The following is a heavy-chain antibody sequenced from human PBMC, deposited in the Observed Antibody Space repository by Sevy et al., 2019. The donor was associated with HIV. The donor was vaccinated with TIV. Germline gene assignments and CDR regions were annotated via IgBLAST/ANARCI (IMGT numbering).Heavy chain of an antibody. CDR1: GFILNNYG. CDR3: AGQTAVGGRFDY. J-gene: IGHJ4*02. CDR2: ISYDGSKK. D-gene: IGHD6-19*01. V-gene: IGHV3-30*03. Sequence: GGSLRLSCTASGFILNNYGIHWVRQAPGKGLEWVALISYDGSKKYYADSVRGRFTISRDNSKNTLYLQMNSLRREDTAVYYCAGQTAVGGRFDYWGQGTLVTVSS.